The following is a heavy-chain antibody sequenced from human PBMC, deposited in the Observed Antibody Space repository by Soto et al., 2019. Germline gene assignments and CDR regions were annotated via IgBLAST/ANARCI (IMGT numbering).Heavy chain of an antibody. CDR3: ARGGDLYSSSWYNWLDP. CDR1: GGSXTSYY. D-gene: IGHD6-13*01. Sequence: SXTXSLTFTVSGGSXTSYYLGLIRQPPGKGLEWIGYIYYSGSTNYNPSLKSRVTISVDTSKNQVSLKLSSVTDAATAAYYCARGGDLYSSSWYNWLDPWGQGTLVTAPQ. CDR2: IYYSGST. J-gene: IGHJ5*02. V-gene: IGHV4-59*01.